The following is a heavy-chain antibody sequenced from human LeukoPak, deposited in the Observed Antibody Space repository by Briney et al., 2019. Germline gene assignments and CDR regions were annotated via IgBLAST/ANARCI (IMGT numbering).Heavy chain of an antibody. V-gene: IGHV1-2*02. J-gene: IGHJ4*02. CDR3: ARGGFGITIFGVGSFDY. D-gene: IGHD3-3*01. CDR2: INPNSGGT. Sequence: GASVKVSCKASGYTFTGYYMHWVRQAPGQGLEWMGWINPNSGGTNYAQKFQGRVTMTRDTSISTAYMELSRLRSDDTAVYYCARGGFGITIFGVGSFDYWGQGTLVTVSS. CDR1: GYTFTGYY.